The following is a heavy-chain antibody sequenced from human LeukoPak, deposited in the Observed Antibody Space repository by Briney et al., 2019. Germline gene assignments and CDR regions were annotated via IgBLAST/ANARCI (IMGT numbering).Heavy chain of an antibody. D-gene: IGHD3-16*01. CDR1: GGSISSGGYS. Sequence: SETLSLTCAVSGGSISSGGYSWSWIRQPPGKGLEWIGYIYHSGSTYYNPSLKSRVTISVDRSKNQFSLKLSSVTAADTAVYYCARAKWGSYYVDYWGQGTLATVSS. J-gene: IGHJ4*02. CDR2: IYHSGST. CDR3: ARAKWGSYYVDY. V-gene: IGHV4-30-2*01.